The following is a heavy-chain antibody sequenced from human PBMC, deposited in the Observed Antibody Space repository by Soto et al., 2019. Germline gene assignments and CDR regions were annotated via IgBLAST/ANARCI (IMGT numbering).Heavy chain of an antibody. CDR2: IYYSGST. V-gene: IGHV4-39*01. J-gene: IGHJ5*02. Sequence: QLQLQESGPGLVKPSETLSLTCTVSGGSISSSSYYWGWIRQPPGKGLEWIGSIYYSGSTYYNPSLKSRVPLPVATSKNQSSLKLSSVTAADPAVYYCARQTVVRGLRPDWFDPWGQGTLVTVSS. CDR1: GGSISSSSYY. CDR3: ARQTVVRGLRPDWFDP. D-gene: IGHD3-10*01.